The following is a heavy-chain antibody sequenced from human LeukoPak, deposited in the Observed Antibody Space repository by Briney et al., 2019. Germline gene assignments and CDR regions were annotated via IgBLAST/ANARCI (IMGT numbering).Heavy chain of an antibody. D-gene: IGHD6-6*01. CDR1: GFTVSSNY. V-gene: IGHV3-66*01. J-gene: IGHJ6*02. CDR3: ASAYSSSSGYYYYGMDV. CDR2: IYSGGST. Sequence: PGGSLRLSCAASGFTVSSNYMSWVRQAPGKGLEWVSVIYSGGSTYYADSVKGRFTISRDNSKSTLYLQMNSLRAEDTAVYYCASAYSSSSGYYYYGMDVRGQGTTVTVSS.